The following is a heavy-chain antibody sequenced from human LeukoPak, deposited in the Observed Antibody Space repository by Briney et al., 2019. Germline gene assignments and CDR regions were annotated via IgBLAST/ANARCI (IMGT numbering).Heavy chain of an antibody. CDR3: ARGLKQWLVYY. CDR2: IYYSGNT. V-gene: IGHV4-34*09. CDR1: GGSFTGYY. D-gene: IGHD6-19*01. J-gene: IGHJ4*02. Sequence: SETLSLTCAVYGGSFTGYYWSWIRQPPGKGLEWIGYIYYSGNTYYNPSLKSRVTISVDTSKNQFSLKLSSVTAADTAVYYCARGLKQWLVYYWGQGTLVTVSS.